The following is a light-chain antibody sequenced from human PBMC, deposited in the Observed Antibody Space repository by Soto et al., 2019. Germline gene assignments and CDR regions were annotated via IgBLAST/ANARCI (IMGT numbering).Light chain of an antibody. J-gene: IGKJ2*01. CDR2: DAS. V-gene: IGKV1-33*01. CDR1: RDISVY. Sequence: DIQMTQSPSSLSASVGDRVTITCQASRDISVYLNWYQQKPGKPPTLLVYDASNVQAGVPSRFTASGSGTHFSLPISNLQPEDIATYYCQQYDNLPPYTFGQGTNVEIK. CDR3: QQYDNLPPYT.